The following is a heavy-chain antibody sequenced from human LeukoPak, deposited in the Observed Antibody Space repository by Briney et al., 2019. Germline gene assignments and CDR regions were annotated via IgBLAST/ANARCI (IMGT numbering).Heavy chain of an antibody. CDR3: ARDWYYAFDF. D-gene: IGHD2-21*02. CDR1: GFTFSNTW. CDR2: IRSKRDGGTT. Sequence: GGSLRLSCLASGFTFSNTWMIWVRQAPGKGLEWVARIRSKRDGGTTDYAAPVKGRFTISRDDSKNTMYLQMNSLKAEDTAVYYCARDWYYAFDFWGQGTMVTVSS. J-gene: IGHJ3*01. V-gene: IGHV3-15*07.